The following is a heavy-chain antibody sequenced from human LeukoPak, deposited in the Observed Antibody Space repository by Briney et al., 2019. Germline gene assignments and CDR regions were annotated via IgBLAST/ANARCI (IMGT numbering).Heavy chain of an antibody. CDR3: ARDNSVGDYAWWFDP. Sequence: ASVKVSCKASGYSFTSFAISWVRQAPGQGLEWMGWINPYNGETNYAQKLQGRVTMTRDLSTSTDYMELSSLRSDDTAVYFCARDNSVGDYAWWFDPWGQGTLVTVSS. D-gene: IGHD1-26*01. J-gene: IGHJ5*02. V-gene: IGHV1-18*01. CDR1: GYSFTSFA. CDR2: INPYNGET.